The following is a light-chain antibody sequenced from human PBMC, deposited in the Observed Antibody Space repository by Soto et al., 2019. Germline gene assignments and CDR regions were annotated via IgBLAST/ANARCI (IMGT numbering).Light chain of an antibody. V-gene: IGLV1-47*02. J-gene: IGLJ3*02. CDR3: AAWDDSLSGWV. CDR1: PTNIGAGYD. CDR2: SNN. Sequence: QSVLTQPPSVSGAPGQRVTISCAGSPTNIGAGYDVHWYQHRPGTAPKLLVYSNNQRPSGVPDRFSGSKSGTSASLAISGLRSEDEADYYCAAWDDSLSGWVFGGGTKLTVL.